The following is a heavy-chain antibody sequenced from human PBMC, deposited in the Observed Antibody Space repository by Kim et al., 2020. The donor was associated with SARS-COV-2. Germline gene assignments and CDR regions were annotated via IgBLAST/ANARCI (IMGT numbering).Heavy chain of an antibody. D-gene: IGHD6-13*01. V-gene: IGHV1-3*01. J-gene: IGHJ4*02. Sequence: KNYQKFQGRGTLTRDTSASTAYKELSSLRSEDTAVYYCARDLGIAAESDYWGQGTLVTVSS. CDR3: ARDLGIAAESDY.